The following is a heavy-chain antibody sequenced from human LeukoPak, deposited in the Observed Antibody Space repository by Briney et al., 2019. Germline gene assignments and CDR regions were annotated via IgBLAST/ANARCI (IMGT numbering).Heavy chain of an antibody. D-gene: IGHD1-26*01. CDR3: ARGRGSSARLGYFYYYIDV. V-gene: IGHV7-4-1*02. CDR2: INTNTGNP. J-gene: IGHJ6*02. CDR1: GYTFTSYG. Sequence: ASAKVSCKASGYTFTSYGIHWVRQAPGQGLDWMVWINTNTGNPTYAQGFTGRSVFSLETSVSTSYLQITSLKAEDTAVYYCARGRGSSARLGYFYYYIDVWGQGTTVTVSS.